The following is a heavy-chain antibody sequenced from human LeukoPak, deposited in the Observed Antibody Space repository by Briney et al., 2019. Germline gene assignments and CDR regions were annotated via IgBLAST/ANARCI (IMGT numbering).Heavy chain of an antibody. D-gene: IGHD2-2*02. V-gene: IGHV3-11*04. CDR2: ISSSGSTI. J-gene: IGHJ5*02. CDR1: GFTFSDYY. CDR3: ARTGYCSSTSCYTRRVNWFDP. Sequence: PGGSLRLSCAASGFTFSDYYMSWIRQAPGKGLEWVSYISSSGSTIYYADSVKGRFTISRDNAKNSLYLEMNSLRAEDTAVYYCARTGYCSSTSCYTRRVNWFDPWGQGTLVTVSS.